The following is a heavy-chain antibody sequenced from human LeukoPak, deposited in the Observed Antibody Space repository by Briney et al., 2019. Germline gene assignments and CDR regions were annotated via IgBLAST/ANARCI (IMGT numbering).Heavy chain of an antibody. CDR2: FDPEDGET. Sequence: GASVKVSCKVSGYTLTELSMHWVRQAPGKGLEWMGGFDPEDGETIYAQKSQGRVTMTEDTSTDTAYMELSSLRSEDTAVYYCATYVAARPITDAFDIWGQGTMVTVSS. V-gene: IGHV1-24*01. CDR1: GYTLTELS. CDR3: ATYVAARPITDAFDI. J-gene: IGHJ3*02. D-gene: IGHD6-6*01.